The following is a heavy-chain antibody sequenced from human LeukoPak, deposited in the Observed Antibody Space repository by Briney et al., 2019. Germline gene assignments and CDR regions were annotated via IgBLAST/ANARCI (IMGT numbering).Heavy chain of an antibody. CDR3: ARDVGIAVAVDY. V-gene: IGHV3-7*01. Sequence: WGSLRLSCAASGFTFSSYWMSWVRQAPGKGLEWVANIKQDGSEEYYVDSVKGRFTISRDNAKNSLYLQMNSLRAEDTAVYYCARDVGIAVAVDYWGQGTLVTVSS. CDR2: IKQDGSEE. CDR1: GFTFSSYW. D-gene: IGHD6-19*01. J-gene: IGHJ4*02.